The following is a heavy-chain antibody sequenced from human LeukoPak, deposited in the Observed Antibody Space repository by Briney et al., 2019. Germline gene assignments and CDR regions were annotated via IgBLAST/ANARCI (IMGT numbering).Heavy chain of an antibody. CDR1: GGSFSGYY. CDR3: ARGSGTYYYDSSGYSYYFDY. V-gene: IGHV4-34*01. CDR2: INHSGST. Sequence: SETLSLTCAVYGGSFSGYYWSWIRQPPGKGLEWIGEINHSGSTNYNPSLKGRVTISVDTSKNQFSLKLSSVTAADTAVYYCARGSGTYYYDSSGYSYYFDYWGQGTLVTVSS. D-gene: IGHD3-22*01. J-gene: IGHJ4*02.